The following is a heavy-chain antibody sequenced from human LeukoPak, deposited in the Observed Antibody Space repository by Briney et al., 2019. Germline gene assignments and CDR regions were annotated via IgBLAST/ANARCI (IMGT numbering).Heavy chain of an antibody. Sequence: PSETLSLTCTVSGGSISSYYWSWIRQPPGKGLEWLGYFYYSGSTNYNPSLKSRVTISVDPSKNQFSLKLSSETAADTAVYYCAISLTGYTNFDYWGQGTLVTVSS. J-gene: IGHJ4*02. CDR3: AISLTGYTNFDY. CDR2: FYYSGST. CDR1: GGSISSYY. V-gene: IGHV4-59*08. D-gene: IGHD3-9*01.